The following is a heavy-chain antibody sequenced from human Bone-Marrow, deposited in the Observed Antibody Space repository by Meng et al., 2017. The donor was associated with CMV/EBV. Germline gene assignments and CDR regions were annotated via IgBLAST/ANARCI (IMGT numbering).Heavy chain of an antibody. Sequence: GESLKISCAASGFTLNNYAIHWVRQAPGKGLEWVALVSHDGTNKYYADSVKGRFTISRDNSKGTLYLQMSSLRAEDTALYYCVKDRNYGAYLGSDYWGQGTLVTFSS. CDR1: GFTLNNYA. CDR3: VKDRNYGAYLGSDY. J-gene: IGHJ4*02. CDR2: VSHDGTNK. V-gene: IGHV3-30-3*01. D-gene: IGHD4-17*01.